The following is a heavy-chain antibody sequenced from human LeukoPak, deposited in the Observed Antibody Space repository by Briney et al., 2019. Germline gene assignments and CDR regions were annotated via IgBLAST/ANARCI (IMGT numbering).Heavy chain of an antibody. J-gene: IGHJ4*02. CDR1: GYSFTRYW. Sequence: GESLKISCKGSGYSFTRYWIGWVRQMPGKGLEWMGIIYPGDSDTRYSPSFQGQVTISADKSISTAYLQWSSLKASDTAMYYCARAPLQYCSGGSCQTPPDYWGQGTLVTVSS. CDR3: ARAPLQYCSGGSCQTPPDY. V-gene: IGHV5-51*01. CDR2: IYPGDSDT. D-gene: IGHD2-15*01.